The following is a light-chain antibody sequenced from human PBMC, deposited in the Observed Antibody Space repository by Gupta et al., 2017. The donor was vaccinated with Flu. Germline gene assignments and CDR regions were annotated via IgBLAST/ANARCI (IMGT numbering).Light chain of an antibody. CDR3: SSYTSSSHYV. CDR1: SSDDGGYNY. J-gene: IGLJ1*01. Sequence: SITISCTGTSSDDGGYNYVSWYQQHPGKAPKLMIYDVSNRPSGVSNRFSGSKSGNTASLTISGLQAEDEADYYCSSYTSSSHYVFGTGTKVTVL. V-gene: IGLV2-14*04. CDR2: DVS.